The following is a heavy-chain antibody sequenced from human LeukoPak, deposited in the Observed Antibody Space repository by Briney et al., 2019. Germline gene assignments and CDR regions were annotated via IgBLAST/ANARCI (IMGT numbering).Heavy chain of an antibody. CDR2: IYSDNT. CDR1: GFTVSTNS. J-gene: IGHJ4*02. Sequence: PPGGSLRPSCTVSGFTVSTNSMSWVRQAPGKGLEWVSFIYSDNTHYSDSVKGRFTIPRDNSKNTLYLQMNSLRAEDTAVYYCARRAGAYSHPYDYWGQGTLVTVSS. CDR3: ARRAGAYSHPYDY. V-gene: IGHV3-53*01. D-gene: IGHD4/OR15-4a*01.